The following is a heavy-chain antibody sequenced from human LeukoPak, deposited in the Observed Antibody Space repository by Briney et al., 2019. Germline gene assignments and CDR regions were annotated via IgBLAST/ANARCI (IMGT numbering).Heavy chain of an antibody. CDR3: AKGGIAAPFDY. CDR2: IWYDGSIK. Sequence: GRSLRLSCAASGFTFSNYVMHWVRQAPGKGLEWVAVIWYDGSIKHNADSVKGRFTISRDNSKNTLYVQMNSLRVEDTAVYYCAKGGIAAPFDYWGQGTLVTVPS. CDR1: GFTFSNYV. J-gene: IGHJ4*02. D-gene: IGHD6-13*01. V-gene: IGHV3-33*06.